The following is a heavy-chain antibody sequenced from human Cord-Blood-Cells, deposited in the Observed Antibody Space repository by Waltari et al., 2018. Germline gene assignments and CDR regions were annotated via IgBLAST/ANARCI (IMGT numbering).Heavy chain of an antibody. Sequence: EVQLLESGGGLVQPGGSLRLSCADSGFTFSSYAMSGVRQAPGKGLEWVSAISGSGGSTYYADSVKGRFTISRDNSKNTLYLQMNSLRAEDTAVYYCAKEGGSGSYQTLDYWGQGTLVTVSS. J-gene: IGHJ4*02. CDR1: GFTFSSYA. D-gene: IGHD3-10*01. CDR2: ISGSGGST. V-gene: IGHV3-23*01. CDR3: AKEGGSGSYQTLDY.